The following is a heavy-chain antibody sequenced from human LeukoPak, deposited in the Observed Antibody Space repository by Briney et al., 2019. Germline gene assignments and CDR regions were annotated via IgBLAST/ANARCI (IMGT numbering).Heavy chain of an antibody. CDR3: AKDRYYYDSSGAFDI. CDR2: ISWNSGSI. V-gene: IGHV3-9*01. J-gene: IGHJ3*02. D-gene: IGHD3-22*01. Sequence: GGSLRLSCAASGFTFDDYAMHWVRQAPGKGLEWVPGISWNSGSIGYADSVKGRFTISRDNAKDSLYLQMNSLRAEDTALYYCAKDRYYYDSSGAFDIWGQGTMVTVSS. CDR1: GFTFDDYA.